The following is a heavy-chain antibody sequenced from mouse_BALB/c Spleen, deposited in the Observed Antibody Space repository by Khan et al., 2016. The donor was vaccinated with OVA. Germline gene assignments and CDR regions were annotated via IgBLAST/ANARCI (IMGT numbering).Heavy chain of an antibody. Sequence: EVELVESGGGLVKPGGSLKLSCAASGFTFSNYAMSWVRQSPEKRLEWVASISSGDSTSYPHSVKCRFTISRDKARNLLSLQSSSLRSEDPAMYYCARDYWFAYWGQGTLVTVSA. J-gene: IGHJ3*01. CDR1: GFTFSNYA. CDR3: ARDYWFAY. CDR2: ISSGDST. V-gene: IGHV5-6-5*01.